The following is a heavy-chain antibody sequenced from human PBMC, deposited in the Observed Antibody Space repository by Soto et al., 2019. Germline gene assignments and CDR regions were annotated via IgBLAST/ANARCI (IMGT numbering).Heavy chain of an antibody. CDR1: GASISGFY. CDR2: IYATGTT. Sequence: SETLSLTCTVSGASISGFYWSWIRKSAGKGLEWIGRIYATGTTDYNPSLKSRVMMSVDTSKQQFSLKLRSVTAADTAVYYCVRDGTKTLRDWFDPWGQGISVTVSS. J-gene: IGHJ5*02. V-gene: IGHV4-4*07. D-gene: IGHD1-1*01. CDR3: VRDGTKTLRDWFDP.